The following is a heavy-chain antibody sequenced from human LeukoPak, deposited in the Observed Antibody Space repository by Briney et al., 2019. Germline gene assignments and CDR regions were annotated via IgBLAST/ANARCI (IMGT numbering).Heavy chain of an antibody. CDR3: AREGTFYYMDV. J-gene: IGHJ6*03. V-gene: IGHV3-48*01. Sequence: GGSLRLSCAASGFTFSTYGMHWVRQAPGKGLEWVSYIRSSSSTIYYADSVKGRFTISRDNAKNSLYLQMNSLRAEDTAVYYCAREGTFYYMDVWGKGTTVTVSS. D-gene: IGHD3-10*01. CDR1: GFTFSTYG. CDR2: IRSSSSTI.